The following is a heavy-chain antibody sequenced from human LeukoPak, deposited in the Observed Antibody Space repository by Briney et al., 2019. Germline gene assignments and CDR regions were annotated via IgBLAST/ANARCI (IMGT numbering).Heavy chain of an antibody. CDR2: ISWNSGSI. D-gene: IGHD3-22*01. V-gene: IGHV3-9*01. CDR3: AKGYDCNGYYYFDY. J-gene: IGHJ4*02. Sequence: GRSLRLSCAASGFTFDDYAMHWVRQAPGKGLEWVSGISWNSGSIGYADSVKGRFTISRDNAKNSLYLQMNSLRAEDTALYYCAKGYDCNGYYYFDYWGQGTLVNV. CDR1: GFTFDDYA.